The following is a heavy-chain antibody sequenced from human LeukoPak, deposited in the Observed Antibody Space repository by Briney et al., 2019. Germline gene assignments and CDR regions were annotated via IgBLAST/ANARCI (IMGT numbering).Heavy chain of an antibody. CDR2: INHSGST. V-gene: IGHV4-34*01. CDR3: ARGPPLTYDGSGYYFFDY. J-gene: IGHJ4*02. Sequence: PSETLSLTCAVYGGSFSGNFWTWIRQPPEKGLEWIGEINHSGSTNYNPSLKSRVTISVDTSKNHFYLKLSSVTAADTAVYYCARGPPLTYDGSGYYFFDYWGQGTLVTVSS. CDR1: GGSFSGNF. D-gene: IGHD3-22*01.